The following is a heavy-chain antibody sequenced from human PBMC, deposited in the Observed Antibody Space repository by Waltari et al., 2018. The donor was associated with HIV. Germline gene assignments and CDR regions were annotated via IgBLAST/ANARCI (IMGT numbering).Heavy chain of an antibody. V-gene: IGHV5-51*01. J-gene: IGHJ4*02. Sequence: EVQLVQSGAEVKKPGESLKISCKSSGYNFTTYWIGWVRQMPGKGLEWMGVFHPGDADTRYSPAFQGQVTISADKSISTAVLQWSSLKASDTAMYYCARGLPKQWLAYFDYWGQGTLVTVSS. CDR2: FHPGDADT. CDR1: GYNFTTYW. CDR3: ARGLPKQWLAYFDY. D-gene: IGHD6-19*01.